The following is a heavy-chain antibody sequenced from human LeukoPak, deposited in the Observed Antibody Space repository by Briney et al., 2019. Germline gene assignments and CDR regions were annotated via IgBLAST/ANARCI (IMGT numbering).Heavy chain of an antibody. V-gene: IGHV4-39*02. D-gene: IGHD5-12*01. CDR3: VRLRDIVAPFPP. CDR1: GGSISSYY. Sequence: SETLSLTCTVSGGSISSYYWGWIRQPPGKGLEWIGSIYYSGSTYYNPSLKSRVTISVDTSKNHFSLKLSSVTAADTAVYYCVRLRDIVAPFPPWGQGTLVTASS. J-gene: IGHJ5*02. CDR2: IYYSGST.